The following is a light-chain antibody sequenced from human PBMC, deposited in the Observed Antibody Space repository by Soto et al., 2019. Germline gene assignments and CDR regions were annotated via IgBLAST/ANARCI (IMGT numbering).Light chain of an antibody. CDR2: EAS. V-gene: IGKV1-5*03. Sequence: IQMTQSPNTLSASVGDSVAVNCRASENVNGHLAWYQQKPGKAPKLLIYEASILESGVPSRFSGSGFGTEFTLTINGLLPEDFVTYYCQQYNNWPSFGQGTKVDI. J-gene: IGKJ1*01. CDR1: ENVNGH. CDR3: QQYNNWPS.